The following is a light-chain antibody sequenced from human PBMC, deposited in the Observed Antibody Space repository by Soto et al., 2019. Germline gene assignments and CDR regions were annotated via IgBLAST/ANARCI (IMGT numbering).Light chain of an antibody. CDR1: QSVTNY. CDR2: DAS. V-gene: IGKV3-11*01. Sequence: EIVLTQSPATLSLSPGERATLSCRASQSVTNYLAWYQQNPGQAPRLLIYDASNRATGIPARFSGSGSGTDFTLTISSLEPEDFAVYYCQQRSNWSSGTFGQGTKVEIK. CDR3: QQRSNWSSGT. J-gene: IGKJ1*01.